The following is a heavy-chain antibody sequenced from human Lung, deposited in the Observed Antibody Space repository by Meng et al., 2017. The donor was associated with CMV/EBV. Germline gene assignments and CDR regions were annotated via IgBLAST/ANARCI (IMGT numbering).Heavy chain of an antibody. CDR3: ARDVSPRSSAYFAIYYFYALDV. Sequence: ETXSLXCAASGFTFSSYSMNWVRQAPGKGLEWVSSISNSGAYIYYADSVKGRFTISRDNAQNSLFLHMNSLRAEDSAVYYCARDVSPRSSAYFAIYYFYALDVXGQGXTVTVSS. V-gene: IGHV3-21*01. D-gene: IGHD2-21*01. CDR1: GFTFSSYS. CDR2: ISNSGAYI. J-gene: IGHJ6*02.